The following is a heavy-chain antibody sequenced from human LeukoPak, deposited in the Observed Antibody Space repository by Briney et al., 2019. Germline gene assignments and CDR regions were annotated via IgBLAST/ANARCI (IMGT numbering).Heavy chain of an antibody. J-gene: IGHJ5*02. Sequence: GLINPNGGDTNYAQKFQGRVTITRETSITTAYMELSSLRSDDTAVYYCARGSNWKENWFDPWGQGTLVIVSS. D-gene: IGHD1-1*01. CDR3: ARGSNWKENWFDP. CDR2: INPNGGDT. V-gene: IGHV1-2*06.